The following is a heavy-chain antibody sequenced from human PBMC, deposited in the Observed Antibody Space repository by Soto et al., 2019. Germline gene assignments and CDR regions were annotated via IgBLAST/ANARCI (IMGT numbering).Heavy chain of an antibody. V-gene: IGHV1-69*13. Sequence: SVKVSCKASGGTFSSYAISWVRQAPGQGLEWMGGIIPIFGTANYAQKFQGRVTITADESTSTAYMELSSLRSEDTAVYYCAQGHHYGDPRWFAPWGQGSLVTGSS. J-gene: IGHJ5*02. CDR3: AQGHHYGDPRWFAP. CDR1: GGTFSSYA. D-gene: IGHD4-17*01. CDR2: IIPIFGTA.